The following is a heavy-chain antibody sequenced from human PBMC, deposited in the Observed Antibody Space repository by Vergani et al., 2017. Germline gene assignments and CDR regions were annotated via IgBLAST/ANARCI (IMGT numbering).Heavy chain of an antibody. V-gene: IGHV3-66*01. CDR1: GFTVSSNY. CDR2: IYSGGST. Sequence: EVQLVESGGGLVQPGGSLRLSCAASGFTVSSNYMSWVRQAPGKGLEWVSVIYSGGSTYYADSVKGRFTISRDNSKNTLYLQMKSLRAEDTAVYYCAREALGDTPYYYYYGMDVWDQGTTVTVSS. CDR3: AREALGDTPYYYYYGMDV. J-gene: IGHJ6*02. D-gene: IGHD1-26*01.